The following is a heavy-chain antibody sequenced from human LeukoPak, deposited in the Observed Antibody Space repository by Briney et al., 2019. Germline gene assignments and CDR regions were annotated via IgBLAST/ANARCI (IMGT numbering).Heavy chain of an antibody. J-gene: IGHJ4*02. V-gene: IGHV1-18*01. Sequence: ASVKVSCKASGYTFTSYGISWVRQAPGQGLEWMGWISAYNGNTNYAQKLQGRVTMTTDTSTSTAYMELRSLRSDDTAVYYCARLGYRGYQLLSVNYWGQGTLVTVSS. CDR3: ARLGYRGYQLLSVNY. D-gene: IGHD2-2*01. CDR1: GYTFTSYG. CDR2: ISAYNGNT.